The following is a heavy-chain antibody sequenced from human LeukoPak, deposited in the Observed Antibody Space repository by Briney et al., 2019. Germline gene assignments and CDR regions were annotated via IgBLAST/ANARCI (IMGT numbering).Heavy chain of an antibody. D-gene: IGHD2-15*01. J-gene: IGHJ5*02. CDR3: AKSGGSCSGVSGNCYPNWFDP. CDR1: GFTFSSHA. V-gene: IGHV3-23*01. CDR2: LSGSGYNT. Sequence: ESGGSLRLSCAASGFTFSSHALSWVRQAPGKGLEWVSSLSGSGYNTYYADSVKGRFTISRDNSKNTVYLQMNSLRAEDTAVYYCAKSGGSCSGVSGNCYPNWFDPWGQGALVTVSS.